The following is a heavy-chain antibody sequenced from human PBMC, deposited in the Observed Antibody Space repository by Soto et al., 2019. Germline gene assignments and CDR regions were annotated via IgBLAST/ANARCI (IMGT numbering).Heavy chain of an antibody. V-gene: IGHV1-69*06. CDR3: ARGPNSSESACLYCGMDV. CDR2: IIPIFGTA. CDR1: GGTFSSYA. Sequence: GASVKVSCKASGGTFSSYAISWVRQAPGQGLEWMGGIIPIFGTANYAQKFQGRVTITADNSTSTAYMELSSLRSEDTAVFYCARGPNSSESACLYCGMDVWGQGTTVTDSS. D-gene: IGHD6-25*01. J-gene: IGHJ6*02.